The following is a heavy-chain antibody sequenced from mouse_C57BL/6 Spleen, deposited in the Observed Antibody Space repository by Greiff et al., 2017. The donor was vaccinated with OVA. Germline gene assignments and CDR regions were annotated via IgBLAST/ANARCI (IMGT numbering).Heavy chain of an antibody. D-gene: IGHD2-4*01. J-gene: IGHJ3*01. Sequence: QVQLQQPGAELVKPGASVKMSCKASGYTFTSYWITWVKQRPGQGLEWIGDIYPGSGSTNYNEKFKSKATLTVDTSSSTAYMQLSSLTSEDSAVYYCARTESYYDYDGGFAYWGQGTLVTVSA. V-gene: IGHV1-55*01. CDR2: IYPGSGST. CDR1: GYTFTSYW. CDR3: ARTESYYDYDGGFAY.